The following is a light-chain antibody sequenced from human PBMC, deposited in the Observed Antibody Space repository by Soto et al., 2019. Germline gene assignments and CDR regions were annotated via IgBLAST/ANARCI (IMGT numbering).Light chain of an antibody. CDR2: AAS. J-gene: IGKJ1*01. CDR3: QNYDGAPWT. CDR1: QGISTY. V-gene: IGKV1-27*01. Sequence: DIEMTQSPSSLSLSVGDRVTITCRASQGISTYLVWYQQKPGTVPKLLIFAASTLQSGVPSRFSGSGSGTDFTLTISSLQPEDVAMYYCQNYDGAPWTFGQGTKVEIK.